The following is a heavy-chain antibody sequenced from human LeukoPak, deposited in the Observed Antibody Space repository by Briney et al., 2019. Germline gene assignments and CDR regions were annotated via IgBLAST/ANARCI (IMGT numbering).Heavy chain of an antibody. CDR3: AREDNPLWFDP. D-gene: IGHD1-1*01. CDR1: GFTFSSYS. CDR2: ISSSSSYI. Sequence: GGSLRLSCAASGFTFSSYSMNWVRQAPGKGLEWGSSISSSSSYIYYADSVKGRFTISRDNSNNTVHLQMNSLRPDDSALYYCAREDNPLWFDPWGQGTLVTVSS. J-gene: IGHJ5*02. V-gene: IGHV3-21*01.